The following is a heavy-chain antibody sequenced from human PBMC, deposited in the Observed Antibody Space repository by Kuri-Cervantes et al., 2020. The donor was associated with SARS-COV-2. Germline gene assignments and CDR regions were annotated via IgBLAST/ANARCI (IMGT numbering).Heavy chain of an antibody. CDR2: IWYDGSKR. CDR1: GFTFSNYG. J-gene: IGHJ4*02. Sequence: GGSLRLPCAASGFTFSNYGMHWVRQAPGKGLEWVALIWYDGSKRHYANSVRGRFTISRDQSKNTLFLQMNSLRAEDTAVYYCVRASCGGDCYSGGDYWGQGTLVTVSS. CDR3: VRASCGGDCYSGGDY. D-gene: IGHD2-21*02. V-gene: IGHV3-33*01.